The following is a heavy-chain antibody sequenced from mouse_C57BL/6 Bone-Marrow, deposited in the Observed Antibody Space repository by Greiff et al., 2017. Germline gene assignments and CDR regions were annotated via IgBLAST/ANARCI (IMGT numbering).Heavy chain of an antibody. V-gene: IGHV2-2*01. J-gene: IGHJ2*01. CDR1: GFSLTSYG. CDR3: ARPEPPY. CDR2: IWSGGST. Sequence: QVQLQQSGPGLVQPSQSLSITCTVSGFSLTSYGVHWVRQSPGKGLEWLGVIWSGGSTDYNAAFISRLSISKDNSKSQVFFKMNSQQADDTSRYYGARPEPPYWGQGTTLTVSS.